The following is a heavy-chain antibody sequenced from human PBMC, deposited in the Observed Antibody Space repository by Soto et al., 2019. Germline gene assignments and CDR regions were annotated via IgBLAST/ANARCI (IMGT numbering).Heavy chain of an antibody. CDR3: AKINSSDADYPLDY. D-gene: IGHD4-17*01. CDR2: VSGSGDNK. CDR1: GFTFSSYA. J-gene: IGHJ4*02. V-gene: IGHV3-23*01. Sequence: EVQLLASGGALVQPGGSLRLSCAASGFTFSSYAMTWVRQAPGKGLEWVSSVSGSGDNKYYADSVKGRFTISRDNFENTRYLQMNSLRAEDTDLYYCAKINSSDADYPLDYWGQGTLVTVSS.